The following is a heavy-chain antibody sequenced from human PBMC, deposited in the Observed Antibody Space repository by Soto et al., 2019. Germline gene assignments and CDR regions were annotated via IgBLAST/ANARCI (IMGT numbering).Heavy chain of an antibody. J-gene: IGHJ5*02. CDR2: INPHGGST. V-gene: IGHV1-46*01. D-gene: IGHD3-3*01. CDR1: GDTFTSYY. CDR3: ARSSGGNFGIIIEGSNWFNP. Sequence: ASVKVSCKAPGDTFTSYYLNWVRQAPGQGLEWMGVINPHGGSTKYAQKFQGRITMTRDTSRSTVYMELSSLRSDDTAIYYCARSSGGNFGIIIEGSNWFNPWGQGTLVTVSS.